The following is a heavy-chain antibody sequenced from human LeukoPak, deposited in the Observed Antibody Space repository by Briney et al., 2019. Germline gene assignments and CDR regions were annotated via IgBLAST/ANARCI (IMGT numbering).Heavy chain of an antibody. CDR1: GFTVWNYG. J-gene: IGHJ6*03. V-gene: IGHV3-30*02. Sequence: GGALRISCAASGFTVWNYGMHWARRGPGKGVGWVSFLRDGGANKYYADSVKGRFTISRDNSKNMLYLQMNSLRAEDTAVYYCAKDAWDCSNGRCPSYYYYMDVWGKGTTVTVSS. CDR2: LRDGGANK. CDR3: AKDAWDCSNGRCPSYYYYMDV. D-gene: IGHD2-8*01.